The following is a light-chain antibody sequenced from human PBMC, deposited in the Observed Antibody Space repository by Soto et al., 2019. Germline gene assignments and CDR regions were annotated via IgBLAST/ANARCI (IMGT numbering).Light chain of an antibody. CDR1: SSNIGANND. V-gene: IGLV1-40*01. J-gene: IGLJ2*01. CDR3: QSYDNSLRTSV. Sequence: QAVVTQPPSVSGAPGQRITISCTGSSSNIGANNDVHWYRQLPGTPPNLLIYGNTNRPSGVPDRFSGSRSGTSASLAITGLQAEDESDYYCQSYDNSLRTSVFGGGTKVTVL. CDR2: GNT.